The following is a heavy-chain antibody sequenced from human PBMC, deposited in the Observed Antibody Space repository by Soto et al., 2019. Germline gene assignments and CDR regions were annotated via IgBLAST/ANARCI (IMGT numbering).Heavy chain of an antibody. CDR2: TYPGDSDT. J-gene: IGHJ6*03. Sequence: PGESLKISCKGSGYSFTSYWIGWVRQMPGKGLEWMGITYPGDSDTRYSPSFQGQVTISADKSISTAYLQWSSLKASDTAMYYCARRVFDYGSGSYYRTDNSNYYYYYMDVWGKGTTVTVSS. D-gene: IGHD3-10*01. V-gene: IGHV5-51*01. CDR3: ARRVFDYGSGSYYRTDNSNYYYYYMDV. CDR1: GYSFTSYW.